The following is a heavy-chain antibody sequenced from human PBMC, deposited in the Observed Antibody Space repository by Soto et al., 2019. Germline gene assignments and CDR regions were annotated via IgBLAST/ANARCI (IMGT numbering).Heavy chain of an antibody. J-gene: IGHJ5*02. CDR1: GFTFSSYA. Sequence: LRLACAASGFTFSSYAMSWVRQAPGKGLEWVSAISGSGGSPYYADSVKGRFTISRDNSKNTLYLQMNSLRAEDTAVYYCAKGGLGDWFDPWGQGTLVTVSS. D-gene: IGHD4-17*01. CDR2: ISGSGGSP. CDR3: AKGGLGDWFDP. V-gene: IGHV3-23*01.